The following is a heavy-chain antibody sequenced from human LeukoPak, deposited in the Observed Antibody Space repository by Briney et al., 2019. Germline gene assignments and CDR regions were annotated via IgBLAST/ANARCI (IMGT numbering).Heavy chain of an antibody. J-gene: IGHJ4*02. V-gene: IGHV3-11*04. CDR1: GFTFSDYY. CDR2: ISSSGSTI. CDR3: ARVRTSGPLLWFGELSTAPHLDY. D-gene: IGHD3-10*01. Sequence: GGSLRLSCAASGFTFSDYYMSWIRQAPGKGLEWVSYISSSGSTIYYADSVKGRFTISRDNAKNSLYLQMNSLRAEDTAVYYCARVRTSGPLLWFGELSTAPHLDYWGQGTLVTVSS.